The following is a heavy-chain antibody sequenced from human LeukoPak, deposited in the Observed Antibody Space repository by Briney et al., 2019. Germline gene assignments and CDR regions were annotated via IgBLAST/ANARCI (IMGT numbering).Heavy chain of an antibody. CDR1: GYSISSGYY. CDR2: IYHSGTT. CDR3: ARHRTGNYYDSSGFYDAFDV. Sequence: SETLSLTCTVSGYSISSGYYWGWIRQPPGKGLEWIASIYHSGTTYYNPSLKSRVTISIDTSKNQFSLKLSSVTAADTAVYYCARHRTGNYYDSSGFYDAFDVWGQGTMVIVSS. J-gene: IGHJ3*01. D-gene: IGHD3-22*01. V-gene: IGHV4-38-2*02.